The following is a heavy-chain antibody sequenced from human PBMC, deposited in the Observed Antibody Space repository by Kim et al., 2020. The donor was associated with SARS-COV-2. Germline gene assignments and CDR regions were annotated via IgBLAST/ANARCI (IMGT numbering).Heavy chain of an antibody. D-gene: IGHD2-21*01. J-gene: IGHJ5*02. CDR2: ISSSSSYT. V-gene: IGHV3-11*05. CDR3: ARGWDCFDP. CDR1: GFTFSDYY. Sequence: GGSLRLSCAASGFTFSDYYMSWIRQAPGKGLEWVSYISSSSSYTNYADSVKGLFTISRDNAKNSLYLQMNSLRAEDTAVYYCARGWDCFDPWGQGTLVTVSS.